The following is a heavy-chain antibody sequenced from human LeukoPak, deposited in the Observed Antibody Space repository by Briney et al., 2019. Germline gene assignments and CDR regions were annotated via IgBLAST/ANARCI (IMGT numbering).Heavy chain of an antibody. Sequence: SETLSLTCTVSGGSISSGSYYWSWIRQPAGKGLEWIGRIYTSGSTNYNPSLKSRVTISVDTSKNQFSLKLSSVTAADTAVYYCARHPEDPHDYSNYLYAFDIWGQGTMVTVSS. J-gene: IGHJ3*02. CDR2: IYTSGST. CDR3: ARHPEDPHDYSNYLYAFDI. D-gene: IGHD4-11*01. CDR1: GGSISSGSYY. V-gene: IGHV4-61*02.